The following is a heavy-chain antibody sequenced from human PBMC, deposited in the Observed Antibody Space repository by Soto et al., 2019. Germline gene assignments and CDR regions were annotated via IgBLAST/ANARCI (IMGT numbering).Heavy chain of an antibody. CDR2: IYYIVTT. D-gene: IGHD3-3*01. Sequence: SESLSLTCSISGGSMDSLSLSWVRQPPGKGLEWSGNIYYIVTTNYQHTLKRRVTISVDTSKNKFSMKLTTVTAADTAVYYCARHSGYGFWSGAMDLWGQGTMVTVSS. CDR3: ARHSGYGFWSGAMDL. V-gene: IGHV4-59*11. CDR1: GGSMDSLS. J-gene: IGHJ6*02.